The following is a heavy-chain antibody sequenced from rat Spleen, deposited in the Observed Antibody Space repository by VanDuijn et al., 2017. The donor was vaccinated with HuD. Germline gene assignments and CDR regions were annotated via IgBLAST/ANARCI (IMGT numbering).Heavy chain of an antibody. J-gene: IGHJ2*01. Sequence: QVQLMESGPGLVQPSQTLSLTCTVSGFSLTSYNVHWVRQPTGKGLEWMGVIWTGGSTDYNSALKSRLRISRDTSKSQVFLKMNSLQSEDTTTYYCAAHYGGFDYWGQGVMVTVSS. V-gene: IGHV2-30*01. CDR3: AAHYGGFDY. D-gene: IGHD1-11*01. CDR1: GFSLTSYN. CDR2: IWTGGST.